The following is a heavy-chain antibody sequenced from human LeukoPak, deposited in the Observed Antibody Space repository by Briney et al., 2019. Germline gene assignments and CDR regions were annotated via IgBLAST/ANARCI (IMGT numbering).Heavy chain of an antibody. D-gene: IGHD3-22*01. Sequence: SETLSLTCVVYGGSFSGYFWTWIRQPPGKGLEWIGEVNHSGSTNYNPSLKSRVTISVDTSKNQFSLKLRSVTAADTAVYYCARGPPLAHYEINGYYFFDYWGQGILVTVSS. CDR2: VNHSGST. J-gene: IGHJ4*02. V-gene: IGHV4-34*01. CDR3: ARGPPLAHYEINGYYFFDY. CDR1: GGSFSGYF.